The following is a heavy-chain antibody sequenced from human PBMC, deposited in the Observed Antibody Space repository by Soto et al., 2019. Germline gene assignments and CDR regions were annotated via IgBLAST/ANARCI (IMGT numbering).Heavy chain of an antibody. V-gene: IGHV4-59*08. Sequence: SETLSLTCTVSGGSISSYYWSWIRQPPGKGLEWIGYIYYSGSTNYNPSLKSRVTISVDTSKNQFSLKLSSVTAADTAVYYCARSTYYDFWSGLSYYYYYLDDWGKGTTVTVSS. CDR1: GGSISSYY. D-gene: IGHD3-3*01. J-gene: IGHJ6*03. CDR2: IYYSGST. CDR3: ARSTYYDFWSGLSYYYYYLDD.